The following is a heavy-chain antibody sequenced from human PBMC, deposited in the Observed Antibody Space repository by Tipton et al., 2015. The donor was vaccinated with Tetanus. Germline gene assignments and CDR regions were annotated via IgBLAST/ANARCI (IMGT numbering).Heavy chain of an antibody. CDR1: GGSISNSEYY. CDR2: IYYSGST. J-gene: IGHJ4*02. Sequence: TLSLTCSLSGGSISNSEYYWGWIRQPPGKGLEWIGRIYYSGSTSYNLSLKSRVTISVDTSKNQFSLELNSVTAADTAVYYCARRGGDFLTGYYDSWGQGTLVTVSS. CDR3: ARRGGDFLTGYYDS. V-gene: IGHV4-39*01. D-gene: IGHD3-9*01.